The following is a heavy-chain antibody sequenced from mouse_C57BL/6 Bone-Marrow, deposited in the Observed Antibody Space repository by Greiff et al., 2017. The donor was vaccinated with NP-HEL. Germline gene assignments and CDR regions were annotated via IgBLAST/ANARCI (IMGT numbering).Heavy chain of an antibody. Sequence: EVQLVESGGGLVKPGGSLKLSCAASGFTFSSYTMSWVRQTPEKRLEWVATISGGGGNTYYPDSVKGRFTISRDNAKNTLYLQMSSLRSEDTALYYCASPYGSSSPAWFAYWGQGTLVTVSA. CDR1: GFTFSSYT. D-gene: IGHD1-1*01. CDR3: ASPYGSSSPAWFAY. V-gene: IGHV5-9*01. CDR2: ISGGGGNT. J-gene: IGHJ3*01.